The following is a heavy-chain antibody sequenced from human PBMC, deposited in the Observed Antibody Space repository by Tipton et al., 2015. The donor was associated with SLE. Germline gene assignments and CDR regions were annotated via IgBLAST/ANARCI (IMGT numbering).Heavy chain of an antibody. Sequence: TLSLTCTVSGGSVSSGSYYWSWIRQPPGKGLEWIGYIYYSGSTYYNPSLKSRVTISVDTSKNQFSLKLSSVTAADTAVYYCARGGYTNAFDIWGQGTMVTVSS. CDR3: ARGGYTNAFDI. CDR1: GGSVSSGSYY. CDR2: IYYSGST. D-gene: IGHD6-13*01. V-gene: IGHV4-61*01. J-gene: IGHJ3*02.